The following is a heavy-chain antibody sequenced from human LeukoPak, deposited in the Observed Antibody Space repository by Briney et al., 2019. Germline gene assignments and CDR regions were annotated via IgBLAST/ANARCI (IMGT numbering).Heavy chain of an antibody. Sequence: ASETLSLTCAVYGGSFSSYYWGWIRQPPGKGLEWIGSIYYSGRTYYNPSLKSRVTISVDTSKNQFSLKLSSVTAADTAVYYCARLRTYYYGSGSYYNAEYYFDYWGQGTLVTVSS. J-gene: IGHJ4*02. CDR2: IYYSGRT. CDR3: ARLRTYYYGSGSYYNAEYYFDY. D-gene: IGHD3-10*01. V-gene: IGHV4-39*01. CDR1: GGSFSSYY.